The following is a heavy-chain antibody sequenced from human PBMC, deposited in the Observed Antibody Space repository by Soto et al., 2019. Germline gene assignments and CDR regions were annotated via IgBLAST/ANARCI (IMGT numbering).Heavy chain of an antibody. CDR3: AKDSYSDFWSGHYYYFDF. CDR1: RFTFSTFA. V-gene: IGHV3-23*01. D-gene: IGHD3-3*01. Sequence: HPGGSLRLSCAASRFTFSTFAMSWVRQAPGKGLEWVAAISGGGANTYYADSVKGRFTISRDNSKNTLYLQMDSLRAEDTAIYFCAKDSYSDFWSGHYYYFDFWGQGTLVTVSS. J-gene: IGHJ4*02. CDR2: ISGGGANT.